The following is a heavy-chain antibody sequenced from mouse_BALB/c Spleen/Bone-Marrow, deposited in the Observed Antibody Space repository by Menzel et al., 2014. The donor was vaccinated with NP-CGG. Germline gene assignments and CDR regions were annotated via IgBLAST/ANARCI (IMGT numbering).Heavy chain of an antibody. J-gene: IGHJ2*01. CDR2: INTYSGDA. Sequence: QVQLQHSGPELVRPGVSVKISCKGSGYTFTDYAMHWVKQSHAKSLGWIGVINTYSGDANYNQKFKGKATMTVDKSSSTAYMELARLTSEDSAIYYCARDYGSSHFGPSGQSDYYRSLFDHWGQGSTLTVSS. CDR1: GYTFTDYA. D-gene: IGHD1-1*01. CDR3: ARDYGSSHFGPSGQSDYYRSLFDH. V-gene: IGHV1-67*01.